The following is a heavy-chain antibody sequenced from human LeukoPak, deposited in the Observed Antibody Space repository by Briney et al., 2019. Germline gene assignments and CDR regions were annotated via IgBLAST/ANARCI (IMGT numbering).Heavy chain of an antibody. CDR2: IYHSGST. V-gene: IGHV4-38-2*02. CDR1: GYSISSGYY. CDR3: AREGGYSYGPPGY. Sequence: NPSETLSLTCAVSGYSISSGYYWGWIRQPPGKGLEWIGSIYHSGSTYYNPSLKSRVTISVDTSKNQFSLKLSSVTAADTAVYYCAREGGYSYGPPGYWGQGTLVTVSS. J-gene: IGHJ4*02. D-gene: IGHD5-18*01.